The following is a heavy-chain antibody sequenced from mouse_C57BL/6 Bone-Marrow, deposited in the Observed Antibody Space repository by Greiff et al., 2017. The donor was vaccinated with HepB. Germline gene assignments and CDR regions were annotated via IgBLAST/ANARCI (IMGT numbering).Heavy chain of an antibody. V-gene: IGHV3-6*01. CDR3: ARVDYKGYFDV. CDR1: GYSITSGYY. D-gene: IGHD2-12*01. CDR2: ISYDGSN. J-gene: IGHJ1*03. Sequence: VQLQQSGPGLVKPSQSLSLTCSVTGYSITSGYYWNWIRQFPGNKLEWMGYISYDGSNNYNPSLKNRISITRDTSKNQFFLKLNSVTTEDTATYYCARVDYKGYFDVWGTGTTVTVSS.